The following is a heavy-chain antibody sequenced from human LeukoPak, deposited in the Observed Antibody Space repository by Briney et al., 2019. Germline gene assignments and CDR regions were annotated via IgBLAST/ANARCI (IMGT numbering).Heavy chain of an antibody. CDR3: AGSRYPDPQDLDY. CDR1: GFTFNIYE. J-gene: IGHJ4*02. CDR2: ISADRNVI. V-gene: IGHV3-48*03. D-gene: IGHD2-15*01. Sequence: VGSLRLSCAASGFTFNIYEMNWVRQAPGKGLEWISYISADRNVIYYADSVKGRFIISRDNAKNCLYLQMNSLRAEDTAVYSCAGSRYPDPQDLDYWGQGTLVSVSS.